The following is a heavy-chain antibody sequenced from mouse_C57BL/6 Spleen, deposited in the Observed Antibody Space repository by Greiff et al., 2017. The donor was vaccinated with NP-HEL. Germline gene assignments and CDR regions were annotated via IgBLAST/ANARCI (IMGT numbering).Heavy chain of an antibody. CDR1: GFSLTSYG. Sequence: QVQLQQSGPGLVQPSQSLSITCTVSGFSLTSYGVHWVRQSPGKGLEWLGVIWSGGSTDYNAAFISRLSISKDNSKSQVFFKMNSLQADDTAIYYCARKGGYGNYAYYAMDYWGQGTSVTVSS. CDR2: IWSGGST. J-gene: IGHJ4*01. D-gene: IGHD2-1*01. V-gene: IGHV2-2*01. CDR3: ARKGGYGNYAYYAMDY.